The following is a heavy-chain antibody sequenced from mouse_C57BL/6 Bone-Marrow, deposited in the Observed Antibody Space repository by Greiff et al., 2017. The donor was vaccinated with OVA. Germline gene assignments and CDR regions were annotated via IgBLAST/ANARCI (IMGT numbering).Heavy chain of an antibody. CDR2: IYPRSGNT. J-gene: IGHJ3*01. Sequence: VQLVESGAELARPGASVKLSCKASGYTFTSYGISWVKQRTGQGLEWIGEIYPRSGNTYYNEKFKGKATLTADKSSSTAYMELRSLTSEDSAVYFCARSRLPFAYWGQGTLVTVSA. CDR1: GYTFTSYG. CDR3: ARSRLPFAY. V-gene: IGHV1-81*01. D-gene: IGHD5-5*01.